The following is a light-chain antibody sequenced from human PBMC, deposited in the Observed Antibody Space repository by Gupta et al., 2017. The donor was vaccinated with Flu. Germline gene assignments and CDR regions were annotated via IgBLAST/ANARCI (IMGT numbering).Light chain of an antibody. J-gene: IGKJ4*01. Sequence: EIVMTQSPATLSVSPGETATLSCRASQSVSSKLAWYQQRRGLAPRLLIYGASTRDTGITARFSGRGCGKEFTLTISSRQSEDFAVYYCQQDSDWPPLTFGAGTKVEIK. V-gene: IGKV3-15*01. CDR1: QSVSSK. CDR3: QQDSDWPPLT. CDR2: GAS.